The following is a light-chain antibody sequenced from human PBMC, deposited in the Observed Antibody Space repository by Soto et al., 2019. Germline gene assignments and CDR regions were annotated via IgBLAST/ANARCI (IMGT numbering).Light chain of an antibody. V-gene: IGLV1-47*01. Sequence: QSVLTQPPSASGTPGQRITISCSGSSSNIGSSYVYWYQQLPGTAPKLLIFRNDQRPSGVPDRFSGSRSGTSASLAISGLRSEDEADYSCAAWDDSLSGVVFGGGTKVTVL. CDR1: SSNIGSSY. CDR3: AAWDDSLSGVV. CDR2: RND. J-gene: IGLJ2*01.